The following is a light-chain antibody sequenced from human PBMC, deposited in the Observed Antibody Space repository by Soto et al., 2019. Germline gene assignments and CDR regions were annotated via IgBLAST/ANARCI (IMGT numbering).Light chain of an antibody. V-gene: IGLV2-14*01. Sequence: QSALTQPASVSGSPGQSITISCTGTSTDIGAYNYVSWYQQHPGKAPKLLIYEVTNRPSGVSNRFSGSKSGNTASLTISGLQAEDEAHYYCNSYTTLSNRVFGTGTKLTVL. CDR3: NSYTTLSNRV. J-gene: IGLJ1*01. CDR2: EVT. CDR1: STDIGAYNY.